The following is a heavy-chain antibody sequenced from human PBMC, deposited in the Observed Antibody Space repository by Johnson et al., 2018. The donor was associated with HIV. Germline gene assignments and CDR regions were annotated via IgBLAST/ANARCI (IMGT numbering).Heavy chain of an antibody. CDR3: TILITMIVVVTTDAFDI. CDR1: GFTFSNAW. V-gene: IGHV3-15*01. Sequence: VQLVESGGGLVKPGGSLRLSCAASGFTFSNAWMSWVRQAPGKGLEWVGRIKSKTDGGTTDYAAPVNGRFTISSDDSKNTLYLQMNTLKTEDTAVYYCTILITMIVVVTTDAFDIWGQGTMVTVSS. J-gene: IGHJ3*02. CDR2: IKSKTDGGTT. D-gene: IGHD3-22*01.